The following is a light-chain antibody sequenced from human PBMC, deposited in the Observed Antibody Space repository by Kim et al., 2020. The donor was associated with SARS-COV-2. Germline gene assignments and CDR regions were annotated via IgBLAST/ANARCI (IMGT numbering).Light chain of an antibody. Sequence: EVVLTQSPATLSLSPGEGATLSCRASQGVGSQLAWYQQKPGQAPRLVIYDASNMATGIPARFSGRGSGTDFTLTISSLEPEDFAVYFCQQRRFWPVTFGQGTKVDIK. CDR2: DAS. V-gene: IGKV3-11*01. J-gene: IGKJ1*01. CDR3: QQRRFWPVT. CDR1: QGVGSQ.